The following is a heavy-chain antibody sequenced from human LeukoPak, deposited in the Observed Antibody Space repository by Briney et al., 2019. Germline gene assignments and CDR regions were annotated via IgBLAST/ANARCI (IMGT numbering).Heavy chain of an antibody. D-gene: IGHD4-17*01. CDR3: AKVLSLPWEHDYGDCDDSPPGNAFDS. Sequence: GGSLRLSCAVSGFTFSSYAMSWVRQAPGEGLEWVSVISGSGGSTNYADSVKGRFTISRDNSKNTLYLQMNSLRAEDTAVYYCAKVLSLPWEHDYGDCDDSPPGNAFDSWGQGTMVTVSS. J-gene: IGHJ3*02. CDR1: GFTFSSYA. V-gene: IGHV3-23*01. CDR2: ISGSGGST.